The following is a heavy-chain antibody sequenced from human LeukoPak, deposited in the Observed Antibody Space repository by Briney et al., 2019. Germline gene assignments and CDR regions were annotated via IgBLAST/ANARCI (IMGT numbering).Heavy chain of an antibody. Sequence: GGSLRLSCAASGFTFSSYGMQLVRQAPGKGLEWVAFIRYDGSNKYYAYSVKGRFTISRDNSKNTLYLQMNSLRAEDTAVYYCASNILTGYYGFTGFDYWGQGTLVTVSP. CDR1: GFTFSSYG. CDR3: ASNILTGYYGFTGFDY. V-gene: IGHV3-30*02. D-gene: IGHD3-9*01. J-gene: IGHJ4*02. CDR2: IRYDGSNK.